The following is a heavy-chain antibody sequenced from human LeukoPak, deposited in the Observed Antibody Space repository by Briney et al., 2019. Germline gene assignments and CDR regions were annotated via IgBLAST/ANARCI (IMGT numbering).Heavy chain of an antibody. CDR3: ARLGVGVRGVRVHDY. J-gene: IGHJ4*02. Sequence: SETLSLTCAVYGGSFSGYYWSWTRQPPGKGLEWIGEINHSGSTNYNPSLKSRVTISVDTSKNQFSLKLSSVTAADTAVYYCARLGVGVRGVRVHDYWGQETLVTVSS. V-gene: IGHV4-34*01. D-gene: IGHD3-10*01. CDR2: INHSGST. CDR1: GGSFSGYY.